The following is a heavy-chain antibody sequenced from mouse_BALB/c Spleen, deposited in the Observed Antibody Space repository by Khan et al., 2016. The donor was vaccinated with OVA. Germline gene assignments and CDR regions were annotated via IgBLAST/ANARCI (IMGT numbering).Heavy chain of an antibody. CDR3: ARPPYFSYTLDY. CDR2: INTYTGEP. CDR1: GNTFISFG. D-gene: IGHD2-10*01. J-gene: IGHJ4*01. Sequence: LVESGPELKKPGETVKISCKASGNTFISFGMNWVKQSPGKALKWMGWINTYTGEPTYADDFKGRFAFSLETSASTAYLQINNLKNEDTATYFCARPPYFSYTLDYWGQGTSVTVSS. V-gene: IGHV9-3-1*01.